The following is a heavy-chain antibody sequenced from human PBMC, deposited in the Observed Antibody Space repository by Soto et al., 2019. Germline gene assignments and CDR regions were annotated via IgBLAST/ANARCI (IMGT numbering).Heavy chain of an antibody. CDR3: ATVHNTSRSFNY. J-gene: IGHJ4*02. Sequence: EVQLLASGGGLVQPGESLRLSCAASGFSVNSYAMSWVRQAPGKGLEWVSTTGISGRTTYYADSVKGRFTVSRDDSQNTLDLQMSSLRAEDTAVYYCATVHNTSRSFNYWGQGTLVTVSS. CDR1: GFSVNSYA. D-gene: IGHD1-20*01. V-gene: IGHV3-23*01. CDR2: TGISGRTT.